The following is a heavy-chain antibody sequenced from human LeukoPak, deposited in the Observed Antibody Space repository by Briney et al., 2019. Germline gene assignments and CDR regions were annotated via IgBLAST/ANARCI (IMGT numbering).Heavy chain of an antibody. CDR3: AKHGGDYGVVDY. CDR2: ISGSGGST. Sequence: GGSLRLSCAASGFTFSSYAMSWVRQAPGKGLGWVSAISGSGGSTYYADSVKGRFTISRDNSKNTLYLQMNSLRAEDTAVYYCAKHGGDYGVVDYWGQGTLVTVSS. V-gene: IGHV3-23*01. D-gene: IGHD4-17*01. CDR1: GFTFSSYA. J-gene: IGHJ4*02.